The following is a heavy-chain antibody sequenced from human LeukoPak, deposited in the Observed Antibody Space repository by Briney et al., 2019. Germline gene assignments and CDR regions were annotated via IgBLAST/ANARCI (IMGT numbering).Heavy chain of an antibody. D-gene: IGHD5-18*01. CDR1: GYTFTSYA. J-gene: IGHJ6*02. Sequence: GASVKVSCKASGYTFTSYAMHWVRQAPGQRLEWMGWINAGNGNTKYSQKFQGRVTITRDTSASTAYMELSSLRSEDTAVYYCATVTSVGYSYGFNYYYGMDVWGQGTTVTVSS. CDR3: ATVTSVGYSYGFNYYYGMDV. V-gene: IGHV1-3*01. CDR2: INAGNGNT.